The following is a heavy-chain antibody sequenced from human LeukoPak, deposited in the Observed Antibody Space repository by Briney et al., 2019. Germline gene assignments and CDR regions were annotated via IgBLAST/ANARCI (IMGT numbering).Heavy chain of an antibody. D-gene: IGHD3-9*01. Sequence: GGSLRLSCAASGFTFSSYAMSWVRQAPGKGLEWVSAISGSGGSTYYADSVKGRFTISRDNSKNTLYLQMNSLRAEDTAVYYCAKGNVLRCFDWLSNVYFDYWGQGTLVTVSS. CDR1: GFTFSSYA. CDR2: ISGSGGST. CDR3: AKGNVLRCFDWLSNVYFDY. J-gene: IGHJ4*02. V-gene: IGHV3-23*01.